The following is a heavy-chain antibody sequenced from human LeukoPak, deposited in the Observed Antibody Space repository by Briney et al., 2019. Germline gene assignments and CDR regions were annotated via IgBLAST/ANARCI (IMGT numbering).Heavy chain of an antibody. Sequence: ASVKVSCKASGYTFTSYYMHWVRQAPGQGLEWMGIINPSGGSTSYAQKFQGRVTMTRDMSTSTVYMELSSLRSEDTAVYYCARAGGPYCSSTSCHQSEYFQHWGQGILVTVSS. CDR2: INPSGGST. V-gene: IGHV1-46*01. D-gene: IGHD2-2*01. CDR3: ARAGGPYCSSTSCHQSEYFQH. J-gene: IGHJ1*01. CDR1: GYTFTSYY.